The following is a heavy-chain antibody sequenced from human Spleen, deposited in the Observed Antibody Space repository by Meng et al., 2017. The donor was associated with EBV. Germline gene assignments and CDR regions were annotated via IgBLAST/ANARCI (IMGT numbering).Heavy chain of an antibody. J-gene: IGHJ5*02. D-gene: IGHD6-19*01. Sequence: QLQLVQSGSEMKKPGSSMKVSCQASGGSFSSSSFSWVRQAPGQGLVWMAGIVPLFGTSNYAQKFQDRVTIYVDESTTTVYLELSSLRSEDTAVYYCASLNDYSSGSTSWGQGTLVTVSS. CDR2: IVPLFGTS. CDR1: GGSFSSSS. V-gene: IGHV1-69*01. CDR3: ASLNDYSSGSTS.